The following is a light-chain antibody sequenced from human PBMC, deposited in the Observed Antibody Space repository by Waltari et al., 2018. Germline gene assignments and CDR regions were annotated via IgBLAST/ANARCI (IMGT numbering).Light chain of an antibody. J-gene: IGLJ3*02. V-gene: IGLV1-47*01. Sequence: QSVLTQPPSASGTPGQRVTISCSGRSSNLGSHFVYWYQQLPGTAPKLLIYRNNQRPSGVPDRFSGSKSGTSASLAISGLRSEDEADYYCAPWDDSLSGPGVFGGGTKLTVL. CDR2: RNN. CDR3: APWDDSLSGPGV. CDR1: SSNLGSHF.